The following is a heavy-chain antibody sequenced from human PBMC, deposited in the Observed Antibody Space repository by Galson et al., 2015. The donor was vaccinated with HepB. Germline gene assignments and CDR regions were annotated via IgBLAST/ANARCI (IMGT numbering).Heavy chain of an antibody. D-gene: IGHD1-26*01. CDR1: GDSVSSNSAA. V-gene: IGHV6-1*01. Sequence: AISGDSVSSNSAAWNWIRQSPSRGLEWLGRTYYRSKWYNDYALSVKSRITINPDTSKNQFSLQLNSVTPEDTAVYYCARASSGSYSHYYYYYMDVWGKGTTVTVSS. CDR2: TYYRSKWYN. J-gene: IGHJ6*03. CDR3: ARASSGSYSHYYYYYMDV.